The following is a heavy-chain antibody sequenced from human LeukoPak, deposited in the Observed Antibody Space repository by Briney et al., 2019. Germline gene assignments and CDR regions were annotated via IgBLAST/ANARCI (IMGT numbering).Heavy chain of an antibody. CDR1: GFTFSSFP. CDR3: AKDGITVPSPHYFDY. Sequence: PGGSLRLSCAASGFTFSSFPMSWVRQAPGKGLEWVSGISHSGGTTDYADSVKGRFTISRDNSKNTLYLQMNSLRAEDTAVYYCAKDGITVPSPHYFDYWGQGTLVTVSS. D-gene: IGHD3-3*01. CDR2: ISHSGGTT. V-gene: IGHV3-23*01. J-gene: IGHJ4*02.